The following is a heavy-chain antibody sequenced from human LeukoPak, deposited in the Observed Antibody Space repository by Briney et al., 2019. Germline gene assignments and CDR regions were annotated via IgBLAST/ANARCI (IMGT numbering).Heavy chain of an antibody. CDR3: TRSSWDCSSGSCYTNMNFDH. D-gene: IGHD2-15*01. CDR1: GYTFDGYY. J-gene: IGHJ4*02. Sequence: ASVKVSCKASGYTFDGYYMHWVRRAPGQGLEWLGWINPDKGATKTAQKFRDRVIMTTDKSLATAYMEVINLTSDDTAAYFCTRSSWDCSSGSCYTNMNFDHWGQGSLVTVSS. V-gene: IGHV1-2*02. CDR2: INPDKGAT.